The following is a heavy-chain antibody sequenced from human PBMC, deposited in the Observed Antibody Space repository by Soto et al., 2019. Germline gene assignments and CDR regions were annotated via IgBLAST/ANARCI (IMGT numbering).Heavy chain of an antibody. CDR1: ENSFANYW. CDR2: IYPGDSDT. V-gene: IGHV5-51*01. Sequence: ESLKVSWQCSENSFANYWIAWVRQMPGKGLEWVGVIYPGDSDTRYSPSFRGQVTISADKSISHVYLQWSSLKASDTAMYYCARNRIRQYYYGMDVWGQGTTVTVS. D-gene: IGHD3-10*01. CDR3: ARNRIRQYYYGMDV. J-gene: IGHJ6*02.